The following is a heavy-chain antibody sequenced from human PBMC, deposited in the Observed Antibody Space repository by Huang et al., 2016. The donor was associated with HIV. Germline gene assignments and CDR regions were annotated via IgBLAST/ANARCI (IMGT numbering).Heavy chain of an antibody. V-gene: IGHV1-8*01. D-gene: IGHD6-19*01. J-gene: IGHJ4*02. CDR3: ARLTSGWYQDY. CDR2: LNPNSGKS. Sequence: QVQLVQSGPEVKKPGASVKVSCQTSGYIFSNYDINWVRQAPGKGLQWMGWLNPNSGKSAYGQKFQGRVTRTRSTSTGAAYMVLNSLTSQDTAVYYCARLTSGWYQDYWGQGTLVTVSS. CDR1: GYIFSNYD.